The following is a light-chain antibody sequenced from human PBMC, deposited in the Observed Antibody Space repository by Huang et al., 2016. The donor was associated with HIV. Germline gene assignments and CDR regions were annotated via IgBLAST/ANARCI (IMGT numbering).Light chain of an antibody. J-gene: IGKJ2*01. Sequence: DIQMTQSPSSLSASVGDRVTITCRASQSISSYLNWYQHKPGRAPKLLIYGASRLQSGVPARISGGGSETDFALTISSLQPEDFATYYCQQSYSTPYTFGQGTKLEI. V-gene: IGKV1-39*01. CDR3: QQSYSTPYT. CDR2: GAS. CDR1: QSISSY.